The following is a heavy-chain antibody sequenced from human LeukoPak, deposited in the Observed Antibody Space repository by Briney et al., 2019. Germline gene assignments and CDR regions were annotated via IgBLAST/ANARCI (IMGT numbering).Heavy chain of an antibody. CDR1: GGSISSGGYY. V-gene: IGHV4-30-2*01. D-gene: IGHD5-12*01. CDR3: ARDQGGYDTYDY. CDR2: IYHSGST. J-gene: IGHJ4*02. Sequence: PSQTLSLTCTVSGGSISSGGYYWSWIRQPPGKGLEWIGYIYHSGSTYYNPSLKSRVTISVDRSKNQFSLKLSSVTAADTAVYYCARDQGGYDTYDYWGQGTLVTVSS.